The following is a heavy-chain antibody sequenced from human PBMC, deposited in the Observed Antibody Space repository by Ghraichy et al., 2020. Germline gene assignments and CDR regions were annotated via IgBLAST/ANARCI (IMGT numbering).Heavy chain of an antibody. V-gene: IGHV4-34*01. CDR3: ARGYSSVDY. CDR2: INHSGST. CDR1: GGSFSGYY. J-gene: IGHJ4*02. D-gene: IGHD6-19*01. Sequence: SETLSLTCAVYGGSFSGYYWSWIRQPPGKGLEWIGEINHSGSTNYNPSLKSRVTISVDTSKNQFSLKLSSVTAADTAMYYCARGYSSVDYWGQGTLVTVSS.